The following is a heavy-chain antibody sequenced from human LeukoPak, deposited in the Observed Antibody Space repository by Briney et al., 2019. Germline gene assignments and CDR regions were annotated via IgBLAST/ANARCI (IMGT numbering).Heavy chain of an antibody. Sequence: GGSLRLSCAASGFTFSSYAMHSVRQAPGKGLEWVAVISYDGSNKYYADSVKGRFTISRDNSKNTLYLQMNSLRAEDTAVYYCARDIGIAVAVDYWGQGTLVTVSS. V-gene: IGHV3-30-3*01. CDR1: GFTFSSYA. CDR2: ISYDGSNK. CDR3: ARDIGIAVAVDY. D-gene: IGHD6-19*01. J-gene: IGHJ4*02.